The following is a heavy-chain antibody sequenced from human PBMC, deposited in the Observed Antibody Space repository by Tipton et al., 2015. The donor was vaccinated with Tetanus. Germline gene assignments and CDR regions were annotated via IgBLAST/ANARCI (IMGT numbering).Heavy chain of an antibody. CDR3: ARGELLAYCGGDCYSIGAFDI. CDR1: GYTFTSYG. V-gene: IGHV1-18*01. Sequence: QLVQSGAEVKKPGASVKVSCKASGYTFTSYGISWVRQAPGQGLEWMGWISAYNGNTNYAQKLQGRVTMTTDTSTSTAYMELRSLRSDDTAVYYCARGELLAYCGGDCYSIGAFDIWGQGTMVTVSS. D-gene: IGHD2-21*02. CDR2: ISAYNGNT. J-gene: IGHJ3*02.